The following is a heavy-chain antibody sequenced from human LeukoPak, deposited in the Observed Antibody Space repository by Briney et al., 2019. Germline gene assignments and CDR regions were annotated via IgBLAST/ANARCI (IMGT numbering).Heavy chain of an antibody. Sequence: SETLSLTCTVSGGSISSYYWSWIRQPPGKGLEWIGYIYYSGSTNYNPSLKSRVTISVDTSKSQFSLKLSSVTAADTAVYYCARSAWLVLTHDYWGQGTLVTVSS. CDR2: IYYSGST. CDR1: GGSISSYY. CDR3: ARSAWLVLTHDY. D-gene: IGHD6-19*01. V-gene: IGHV4-59*01. J-gene: IGHJ4*02.